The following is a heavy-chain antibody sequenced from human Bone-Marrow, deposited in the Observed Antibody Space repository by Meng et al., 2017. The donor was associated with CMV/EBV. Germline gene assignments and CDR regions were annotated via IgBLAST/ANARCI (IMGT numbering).Heavy chain of an antibody. D-gene: IGHD4-11*01. CDR2: IYSAGTT. J-gene: IGHJ6*01. V-gene: IGHV3-23*03. CDR3: AREDTELTVSKLVRMDV. Sequence: GESLKISCAASGFTFSSHAMSWVRQAPGKGLEWVSVIYSAGTTYYADSVKGRFTISRDNAKNSLYLQMNSLRAEDTAVYYCAREDTELTVSKLVRMDVWGQGTTVTFYS. CDR1: GFTFSSHA.